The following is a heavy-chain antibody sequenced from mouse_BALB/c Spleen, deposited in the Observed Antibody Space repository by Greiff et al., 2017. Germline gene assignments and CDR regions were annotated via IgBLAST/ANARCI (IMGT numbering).Heavy chain of an antibody. CDR3: ARKVYGGWDY. Sequence: QVTLKVSGPGILQPSQTLSLTCSFSGFSLSTSGMGVSWIRQPSGKGLEWLAHIYWDDDKRYNPSLKSRLTISKDTSRNQVFLKITSVDTADTATYYCARKVYGGWDYWGQGTSVTVSS. CDR1: GFSLSTSGMG. D-gene: IGHD3-3*01. J-gene: IGHJ4*01. CDR2: IYWDDDK. V-gene: IGHV8-12*01.